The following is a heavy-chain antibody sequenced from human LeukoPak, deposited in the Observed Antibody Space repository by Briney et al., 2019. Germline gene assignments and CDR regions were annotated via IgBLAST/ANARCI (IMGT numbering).Heavy chain of an antibody. CDR2: IKQDGSEK. D-gene: IGHD2-8*02. CDR1: GFTFSSYW. CDR3: ARLFGGVTTYDY. V-gene: IGHV3-7*01. J-gene: IGHJ4*02. Sequence: GGSLRLSCAASGFTFSSYWMSWVRQAPGKGLEWVANIKQDGSEKYYVDSVKGRFTVSRDNAKNSLYLQMNSLRGEDTALYFCARLFGGVTTYDYWGQGTLVTVSS.